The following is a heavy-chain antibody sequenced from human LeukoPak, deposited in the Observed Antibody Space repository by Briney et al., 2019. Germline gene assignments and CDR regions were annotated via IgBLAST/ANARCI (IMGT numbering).Heavy chain of an antibody. Sequence: SETLSLTCTVSGGSINSYYWSWIRQPAGKGLEWIGRIFSSGNTIYNPSLQSRVTMSVDTSKNQFSLKLSSVTAADTAVYYCARDTWSIVVVDDAFDIWGQGTMVTVSS. J-gene: IGHJ3*02. CDR3: ARDTWSIVVVDDAFDI. D-gene: IGHD3-22*01. CDR2: IFSSGNT. V-gene: IGHV4-4*07. CDR1: GGSINSYY.